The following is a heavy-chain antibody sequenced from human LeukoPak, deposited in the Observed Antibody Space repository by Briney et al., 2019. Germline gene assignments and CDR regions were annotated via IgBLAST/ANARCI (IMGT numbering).Heavy chain of an antibody. V-gene: IGHV3-7*01. CDR3: ARDRERSGSYTDAFDI. Sequence: GGSLRLSCAASGFTFTNNFMSWVRQVPGKGLEWVANIKQDGSETTYADSVKGRFTITRDNAKNSLFLEMNSLRADDTAVYYCARDRERSGSYTDAFDIWGQGTMVTVSS. D-gene: IGHD3-10*01. CDR2: IKQDGSET. J-gene: IGHJ3*02. CDR1: GFTFTNNF.